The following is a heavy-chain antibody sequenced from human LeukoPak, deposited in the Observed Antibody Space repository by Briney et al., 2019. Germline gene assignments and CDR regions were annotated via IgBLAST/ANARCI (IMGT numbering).Heavy chain of an antibody. V-gene: IGHV3-66*01. D-gene: IGHD1-1*01. CDR3: ARDIPELVIP. J-gene: IGHJ5*02. Sequence: TGGSLRLSCAVSGFTVSSTYMGWVRQAPGKGLEWVSVLYSGGNTYYADSVKGRFTISRDSSKNTLYLQMNSLRAEDTAVYYCARDIPELVIPWGQGTLVTVSS. CDR2: LYSGGNT. CDR1: GFTVSSTY.